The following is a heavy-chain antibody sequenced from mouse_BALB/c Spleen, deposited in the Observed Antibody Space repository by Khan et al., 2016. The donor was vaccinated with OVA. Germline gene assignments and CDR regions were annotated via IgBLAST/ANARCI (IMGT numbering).Heavy chain of an antibody. D-gene: IGHD2-4*01. CDR3: AISLDYVDAYAMDY. V-gene: IGHV3-2*02. CDR1: GYSITSDFA. Sequence: EVQLQESGPGLVKPSQSLSLTCTVTGYSITSDFAWNWIRQFPGNKLEWMGYISSTGSTSYSPSLKSRFSITRDTSKNQFFLHLNSVTTEDTATYDCAISLDYVDAYAMDYWGQGTSVTVAS. J-gene: IGHJ4*01. CDR2: ISSTGST.